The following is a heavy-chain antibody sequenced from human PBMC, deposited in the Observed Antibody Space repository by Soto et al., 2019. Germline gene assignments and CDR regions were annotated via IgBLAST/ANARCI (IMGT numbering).Heavy chain of an antibody. CDR1: VFTFSTFC. CDR3: ARVRPGNYRDY. CDR2: IKEDGSEK. J-gene: IGHJ4*02. V-gene: IGHV3-7*03. D-gene: IGHD3-10*01. Sequence: LRLSCAASVFTFSTFCMDWVRQAPGKGLEWVAKIKEDGSEKYYADSVKGRFIISRDNARNSVYLQMNSLRAEDTAVYYCARVRPGNYRDYWGQGTLVTVSS.